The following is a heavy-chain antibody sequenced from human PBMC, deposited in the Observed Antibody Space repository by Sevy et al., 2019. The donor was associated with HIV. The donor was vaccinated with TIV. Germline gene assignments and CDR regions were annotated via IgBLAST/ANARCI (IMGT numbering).Heavy chain of an antibody. Sequence: GGSLRLSCAASGFTFSSYWMSWVRQAPGKGLEWVANIKQDGSEKYYVDSVKGRFTISRDNAKNSLYLQMNGLRAEDTAGYYCARPGGGSTSCYRYWGQGTLVTVSS. V-gene: IGHV3-7*01. D-gene: IGHD2-2*01. CDR2: IKQDGSEK. CDR3: ARPGGGSTSCYRY. J-gene: IGHJ4*02. CDR1: GFTFSSYW.